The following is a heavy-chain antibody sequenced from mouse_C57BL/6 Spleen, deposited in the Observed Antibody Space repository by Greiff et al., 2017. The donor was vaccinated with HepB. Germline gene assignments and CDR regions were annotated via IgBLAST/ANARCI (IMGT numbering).Heavy chain of an antibody. V-gene: IGHV1-54*01. CDR3: AREGNCNYGDYYAMDY. J-gene: IGHJ4*01. CDR2: INPGSGGT. Sequence: LVESGAELVRPGTSVKVSCKASGYAFTNYLIEWVKQRPGQGLEWIGVINPGSGGTNYNEKFKGKATLTADKSSSTAYMQLSSLTSEDSAVYFCAREGNCNYGDYYAMDYWGQGTSVTVSS. CDR1: GYAFTNYL. D-gene: IGHD2-1*01.